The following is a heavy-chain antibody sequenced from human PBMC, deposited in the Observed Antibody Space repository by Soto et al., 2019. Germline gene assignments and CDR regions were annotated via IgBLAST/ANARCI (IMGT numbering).Heavy chain of an antibody. D-gene: IGHD3-22*01. J-gene: IGHJ5*02. CDR1: GYTFTGYY. Sequence: ASVKVSCKASGYTFTGYYMHWVRQAPGQGLEWMGWINPNSGDTNYAQKLQGRVTMTRDTSISTAYMELSRLRSDDTAVYYCARHGKRITMIVHFDPWGQGTLVTVSS. V-gene: IGHV1-2*02. CDR3: ARHGKRITMIVHFDP. CDR2: INPNSGDT.